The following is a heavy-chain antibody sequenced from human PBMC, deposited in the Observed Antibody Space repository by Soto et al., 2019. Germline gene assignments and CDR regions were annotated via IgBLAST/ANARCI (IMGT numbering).Heavy chain of an antibody. CDR3: AKDLMEGVDIVRDYYYYGMDV. CDR1: GFTFSSYG. CDR2: ISYDGSNK. V-gene: IGHV3-30*18. Sequence: QVQLVESGGGVVQPGRSLRLSCAASGFTFSSYGMHWVRQAPGKGLEWVAVISYDGSNKDYADSVKGRFTISRDNSKNTLYLQMNSLRAEDTAVYYCAKDLMEGVDIVRDYYYYGMDVWGQGTTVTVSS. J-gene: IGHJ6*02. D-gene: IGHD3-10*01.